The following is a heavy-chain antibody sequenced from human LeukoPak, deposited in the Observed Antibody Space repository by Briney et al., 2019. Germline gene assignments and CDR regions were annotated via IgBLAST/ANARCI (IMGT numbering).Heavy chain of an antibody. V-gene: IGHV3-9*01. J-gene: IGHJ4*02. CDR1: GFTFDDYA. CDR3: AKGGTVTTNYYFDS. CDR2: ISWNSGSI. D-gene: IGHD4-17*01. Sequence: PGGSLRLSCAASGFTFDDYAMHWGRHAPGKGLEWVSGISWNSGSIGYADSVKGRITISRDNAKRSLYLQMNSLRAEDTALYYCAKGGTVTTNYYFDSWGQGTLVTVSS.